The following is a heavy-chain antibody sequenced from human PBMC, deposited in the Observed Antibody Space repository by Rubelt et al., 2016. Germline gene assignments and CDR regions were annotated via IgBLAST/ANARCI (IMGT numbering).Heavy chain of an antibody. D-gene: IGHD2-8*01. CDR3: ARAQRIRLLMVYAPTFDY. CDR2: IIPIFGTA. Sequence: QVQLVQSGAEVKKPGSSVTVYCKASGGTFRSYAISWVRQAPGQGLEWMGGIIPIFGTATYAQKFQGRVTITRDTSASTAYMELSSLRSEDTAVYYCARAQRIRLLMVYAPTFDYWGQGTLVTVSS. V-gene: IGHV1-69*06. CDR1: GGTFRSYA. J-gene: IGHJ4*02.